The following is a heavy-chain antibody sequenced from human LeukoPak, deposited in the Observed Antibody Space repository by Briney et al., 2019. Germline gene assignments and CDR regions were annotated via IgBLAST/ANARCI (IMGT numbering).Heavy chain of an antibody. D-gene: IGHD3-22*01. V-gene: IGHV1-18*01. CDR1: GYSFTSYG. CDR2: ISAYDGNT. CDR3: AKMGASSGYSPIDY. J-gene: IGHJ4*02. Sequence: ASVKVSCKASGYSFTSYGFSWVRQAPGQGLEWMGWISAYDGNTNYAQKVHDRVTMTTDSSTSTAYMELRSLRSDDTAVYYCAKMGASSGYSPIDYWGQGTLV.